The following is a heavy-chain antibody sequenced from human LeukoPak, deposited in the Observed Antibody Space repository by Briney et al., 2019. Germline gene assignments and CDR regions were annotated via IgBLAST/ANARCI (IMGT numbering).Heavy chain of an antibody. CDR2: IIPIFGTA. CDR3: ARDPPTTVTTHFYYYYGMDV. CDR1: GGTFISYA. J-gene: IGHJ6*02. V-gene: IGHV1-69*13. Sequence: ASVKVSCKASGGTFISYAISWVRQAPGQGLEWMGGIIPIFGTANYAQTFQGRVTITADESTSTAYMELSSLRSEDTAVYYCARDPPTTVTTHFYYYYGMDVWGQGTTVTVSS. D-gene: IGHD4-17*01.